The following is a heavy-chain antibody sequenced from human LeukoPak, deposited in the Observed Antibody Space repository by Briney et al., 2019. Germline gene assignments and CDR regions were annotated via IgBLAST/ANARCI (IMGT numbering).Heavy chain of an antibody. J-gene: IGHJ4*02. CDR3: AKDWSAATCSYYFDY. CDR2: ISYDGSNK. D-gene: IGHD2-15*01. Sequence: SCKASGYTFTGYYMHWVRQAPGKGLEWVAVISYDGSNKYYADSVKGRFTISRDNSKNTLYLQMNSLRAEDTAVYYCAKDWSAATCSYYFDYWGQGTLVTVSS. V-gene: IGHV3-30*18. CDR1: GYTFTGYY.